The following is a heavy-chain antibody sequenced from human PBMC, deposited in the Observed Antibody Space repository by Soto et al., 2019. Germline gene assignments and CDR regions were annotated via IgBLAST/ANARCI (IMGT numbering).Heavy chain of an antibody. J-gene: IGHJ3*02. Sequence: GASVKVSWKASGCAFSSYSIRWVLQAPGQGLEWMGGIIPIFGTANYAQKFQGRVTITADESTSTAYMELSSLRSEDTAVYYCARPLHHYYDFWSGYYLDAFDIWGQGTMVTVSS. CDR2: IIPIFGTA. CDR3: ARPLHHYYDFWSGYYLDAFDI. V-gene: IGHV1-69*13. CDR1: GCAFSSYS. D-gene: IGHD3-3*01.